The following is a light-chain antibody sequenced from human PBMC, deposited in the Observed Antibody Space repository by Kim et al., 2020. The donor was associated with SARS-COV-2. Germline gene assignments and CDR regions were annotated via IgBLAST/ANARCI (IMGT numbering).Light chain of an antibody. CDR1: SNNVGYEG. J-gene: IGLJ3*02. CDR3: SAWDSSLSAWV. V-gene: IGLV10-54*04. Sequence: QPATLTCSGNSNNVGYEGAAWLQQHQGHPPKLLTYRNNNRPSGISDRFSASRSGNTASLTISGLQPEDETDYYCSAWDSSLSAWVFGGGTQLTVL. CDR2: RNN.